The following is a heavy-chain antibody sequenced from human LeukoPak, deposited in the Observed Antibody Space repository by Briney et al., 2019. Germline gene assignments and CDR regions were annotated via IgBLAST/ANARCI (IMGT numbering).Heavy chain of an antibody. CDR1: GFTFSDYY. V-gene: IGHV3-11*04. Sequence: GGSLRLSCAASGFTFSDYYMSWIRQAPGKGLEWVSYISSSGSTIYYADSVKGRFTISRDNAKNSLYLQMNSLRAEDTAVYYCASPPRYCSSTSCYTGYYYYYMDVWGKGTTVTVSS. J-gene: IGHJ6*03. CDR2: ISSSGSTI. CDR3: ASPPRYCSSTSCYTGYYYYYMDV. D-gene: IGHD2-2*02.